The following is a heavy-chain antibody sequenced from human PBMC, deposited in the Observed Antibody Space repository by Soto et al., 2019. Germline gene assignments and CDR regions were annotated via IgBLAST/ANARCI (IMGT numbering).Heavy chain of an antibody. CDR1: GGSFSGYY. Sequence: SETLSLTCALSGGSFSGYYWSWIRQSPGKGLEWIGEINPSGSTNYNPSLKTRVTISTDTPKNQFYLKLTSVTAAGTAMYYGASAWLSSTQTFDYWGQGTLVTVSS. CDR2: INPSGST. CDR3: ASAWLSSTQTFDY. D-gene: IGHD6-19*01. J-gene: IGHJ4*02. V-gene: IGHV4-34*01.